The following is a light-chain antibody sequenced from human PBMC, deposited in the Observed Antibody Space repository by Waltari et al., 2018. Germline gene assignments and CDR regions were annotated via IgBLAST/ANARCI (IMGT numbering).Light chain of an antibody. V-gene: IGKV3-11*01. CDR3: QQRRNWVFT. CDR2: DTS. CDR1: QSVSSY. Sequence: EIVLTQSPATLSLPQGDRATLSCTASQSVSSYFAWSQQKPGQAPRLLIYDTSNRATGIPARFSGSGSGADFTLTISSLEPEDFAIYYCQQRRNWVFTFGPGTTVDIK. J-gene: IGKJ3*01.